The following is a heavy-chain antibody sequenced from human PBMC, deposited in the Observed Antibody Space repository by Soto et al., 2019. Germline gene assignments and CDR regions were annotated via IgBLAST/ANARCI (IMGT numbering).Heavy chain of an antibody. J-gene: IGHJ4*02. Sequence: PGGSLRLSCAASGFTFSSYGMHWVRQAPGKGLEWVAVIWYDGSNKYYADSVKGRFTISRDNSKNTLYLQMNSLRAEDTAVYYCARVRMNGDYVYYFDYWGQGTLVTVSS. CDR3: ARVRMNGDYVYYFDY. D-gene: IGHD4-17*01. CDR1: GFTFSSYG. CDR2: IWYDGSNK. V-gene: IGHV3-33*01.